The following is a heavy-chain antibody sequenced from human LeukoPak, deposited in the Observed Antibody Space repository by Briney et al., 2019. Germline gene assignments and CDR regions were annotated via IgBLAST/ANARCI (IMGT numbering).Heavy chain of an antibody. CDR2: VYPRDSDT. CDR1: GYSFSNYW. D-gene: IGHD2-15*01. J-gene: IGHJ4*02. V-gene: IGHV5-51*01. CDR3: ARPVACSDGSCYFDS. Sequence: GESLKISCKASGYSFSNYWIGWVRQVPGKGLEWMGIVYPRDSDTRYSPSFQGQVTISADKSISTAYLQWSSLKASDTAVYYCARPVACSDGSCYFDSWGQGTLVTVSS.